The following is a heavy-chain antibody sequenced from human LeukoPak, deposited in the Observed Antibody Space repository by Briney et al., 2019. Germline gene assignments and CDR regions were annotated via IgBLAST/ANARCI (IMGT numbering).Heavy chain of an antibody. Sequence: PGGSLRLSCAASGVTFISYALHRVRQAPGKGLEWVAVISYDGSKKYYADSVQGRFSISRDNSKNTLYLQMNSLRAEDTAVYYCARDGIVGARAFDYWGQGTLVTVSS. CDR1: GVTFISYA. CDR3: ARDGIVGARAFDY. V-gene: IGHV3-30-3*01. J-gene: IGHJ4*02. D-gene: IGHD1-26*01. CDR2: ISYDGSKK.